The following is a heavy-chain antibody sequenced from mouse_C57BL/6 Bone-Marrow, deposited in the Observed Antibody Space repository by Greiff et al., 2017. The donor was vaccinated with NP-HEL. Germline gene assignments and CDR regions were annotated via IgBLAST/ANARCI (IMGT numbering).Heavy chain of an antibody. V-gene: IGHV1-82*01. J-gene: IGHJ3*01. Sequence: VKLQESGPELVKPGASVKISCKASGYAFSSSWMNWVKQRPGKGLEWIGRIYPGDGDTNYNGKFKGKATLTADKSSSTAYMQLSSLTSEDSAVYFCARSHYYGSSYPFAYWGQGTLVTVSA. CDR1: GYAFSSSW. D-gene: IGHD1-1*01. CDR2: IYPGDGDT. CDR3: ARSHYYGSSYPFAY.